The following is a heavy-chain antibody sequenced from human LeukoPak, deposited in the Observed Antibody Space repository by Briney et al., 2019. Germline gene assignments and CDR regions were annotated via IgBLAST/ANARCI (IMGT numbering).Heavy chain of an antibody. CDR3: ARERVAAAANLGTYFDY. J-gene: IGHJ4*02. V-gene: IGHV1-24*01. CDR1: GYTLTELS. CDR2: FDPADGET. Sequence: GASVKVSCKVSGYTLTELSMHWVRQAPGKGFEWMGRFDPADGETIYAQKLQGRVTMTTDTSTSTAYMELRSLRSDDTAVYYCARERVAAAANLGTYFDYWGQGTLVTVSS. D-gene: IGHD6-13*01.